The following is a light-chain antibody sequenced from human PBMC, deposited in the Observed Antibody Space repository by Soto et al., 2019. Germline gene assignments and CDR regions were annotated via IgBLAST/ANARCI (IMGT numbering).Light chain of an antibody. V-gene: IGLV2-14*01. Sequence: QSALTQPASVSGSPGQSITISCTGTSSYVGGYKYVSWYQQHPGKAPKLMIYEVSNRPSGVSNRFSGSKSGNTASLTISRLQAEDEADYYCSSYTSSSTLVFGTGTRSPS. J-gene: IGLJ1*01. CDR1: SSYVGGYKY. CDR3: SSYTSSSTLV. CDR2: EVS.